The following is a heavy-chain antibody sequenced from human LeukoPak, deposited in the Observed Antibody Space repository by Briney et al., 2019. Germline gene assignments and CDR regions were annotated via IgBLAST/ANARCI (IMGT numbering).Heavy chain of an antibody. CDR3: AQVYMDV. Sequence: SQTLSLTPTLSGRAPCTHHRSCIARPPGKGPVWIGYVDYSGTTNYNPPLLSRVTISIETSKKQFSLNLTSVTAADTARYYCAQVYMDVWGKGTTVTVPS. CDR1: GRAPCTHH. V-gene: IGHV4-59*11. J-gene: IGHJ6*03. CDR2: VDYSGTT.